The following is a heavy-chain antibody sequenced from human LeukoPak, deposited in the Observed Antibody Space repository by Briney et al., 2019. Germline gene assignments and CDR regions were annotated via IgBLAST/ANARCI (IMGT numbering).Heavy chain of an antibody. J-gene: IGHJ4*01. D-gene: IGHD3-22*01. Sequence: PGGSLTLSCAASGFTFSSYSMNWLRQAPGKGLEWLSSISSSSSYIYYADSVKGRFTISRDNAKNSVYLQMNSLRAEDTAVYYCASIMAYDSSELDYWGQGTLVTVSS. CDR1: GFTFSSYS. CDR2: ISSSSSYI. V-gene: IGHV3-21*01. CDR3: ASIMAYDSSELDY.